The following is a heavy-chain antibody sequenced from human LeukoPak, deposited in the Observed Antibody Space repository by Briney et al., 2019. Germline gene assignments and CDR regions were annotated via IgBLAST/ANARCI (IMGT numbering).Heavy chain of an antibody. V-gene: IGHV1-69*13. Sequence: ASVNVSCKVSGDTFSSYATSGVRHAPGQGREWRGGHIPIFCTADSAQKFQGRVTITADESTCTALMELSILRSEDKAVYYCARPSGYYNSSGYYYSDAFDIWGQGTMVTVSS. J-gene: IGHJ3*02. D-gene: IGHD3-22*01. CDR2: HIPIFCTA. CDR1: GDTFSSYA. CDR3: ARPSGYYNSSGYYYSDAFDI.